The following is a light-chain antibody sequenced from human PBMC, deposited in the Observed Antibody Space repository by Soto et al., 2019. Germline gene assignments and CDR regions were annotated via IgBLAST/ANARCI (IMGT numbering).Light chain of an antibody. CDR2: EVT. V-gene: IGLV2-14*01. CDR1: SSDVGGHNF. J-gene: IGLJ2*01. Sequence: QSALTQPASVSGSPGQSITISCTATSSDVGGHNFVSWYQHHPGKAPKLMIYEVTNRPSGVSDRFSGSKSGNTASLTISGLQAEDEADYYCNSYTSTFTWVFGGGTKVTVL. CDR3: NSYTSTFTWV.